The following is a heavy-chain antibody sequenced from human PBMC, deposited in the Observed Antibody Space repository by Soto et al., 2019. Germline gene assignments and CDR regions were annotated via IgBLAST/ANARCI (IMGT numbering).Heavy chain of an antibody. CDR2: INHSGST. CDR1: GGSFSGYY. D-gene: IGHD3-3*01. V-gene: IGHV4-34*01. Sequence: QVQLQQWGAGLLKPSETLSLTCAVYGGSFSGYYWSWIRQPPGKGLEWIGEINHSGSTNYNPSLKSRVTISVDTSKNQFSLKLSSVTAADTAVYYGARVRSPLYDFWSGYAFDYWGQGTLVTVSS. J-gene: IGHJ4*02. CDR3: ARVRSPLYDFWSGYAFDY.